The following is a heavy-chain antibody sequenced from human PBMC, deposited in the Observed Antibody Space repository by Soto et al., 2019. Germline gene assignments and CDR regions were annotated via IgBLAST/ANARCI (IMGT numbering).Heavy chain of an antibody. CDR1: GGSITRRSSY. D-gene: IGHD3-22*01. J-gene: IGHJ5*02. V-gene: IGHV4-39*01. Sequence: LSLTCIVSGGSITRRSSYWAWIRQPPGKGLEWVGTFYDGNTHHNPSLRSRITIAVDTSKNQFSLKLNSVAAADTAFYYCARHKTTMLTVVSAFDPWGQGTRVTVSS. CDR3: ARHKTTMLTVVSAFDP. CDR2: FYDGNT.